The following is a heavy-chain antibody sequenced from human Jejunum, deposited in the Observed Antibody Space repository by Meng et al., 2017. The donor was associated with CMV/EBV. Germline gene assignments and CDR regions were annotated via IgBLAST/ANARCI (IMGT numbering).Heavy chain of an antibody. J-gene: IGHJ4*02. CDR2: ISSGGGAT. V-gene: IGHV3-23*01. CDR3: ARPTYYSDGGDYYY. D-gene: IGHD3-22*01. Sequence: GFNFSSYAMIWVRQAPGKGLEWVSTISSGGGATYYADSVKGRFTISRDNSRNTLYLHMNSLRAEDTAVFYCARPTYYSDGGDYYYWGQGTLVTVSS. CDR1: GFNFSSYA.